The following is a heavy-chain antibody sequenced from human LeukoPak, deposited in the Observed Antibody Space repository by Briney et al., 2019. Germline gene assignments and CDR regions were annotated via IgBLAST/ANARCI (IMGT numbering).Heavy chain of an antibody. Sequence: GGSLRLSCAASGFTFSSYGMSWVRQAPGKGLEWVSAISGSGGSTYYADSVKGRFTISRDNSKNTLYLQMNSLRAEDTAVYYCAKDGTVVVTATHFDYWGQGTLVTVSS. V-gene: IGHV3-23*01. CDR2: ISGSGGST. CDR1: GFTFSSYG. J-gene: IGHJ4*02. D-gene: IGHD2-21*02. CDR3: AKDGTVVVTATHFDY.